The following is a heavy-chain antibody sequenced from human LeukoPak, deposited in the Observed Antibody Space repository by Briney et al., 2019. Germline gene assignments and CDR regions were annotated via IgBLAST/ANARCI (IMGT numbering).Heavy chain of an antibody. CDR3: ARDLSIGAADT. V-gene: IGHV3-33*08. CDR2: IWYGGSNK. Sequence: PGRSLRLSCAASGFTFSSYGMHWVRQAPGKGLEWVAVIWYGGSNKYYADSVKGRFTISRDNSKNTLYLQMNSLRAEDTAVYYCARDLSIGAADTGGQGTLVTVSS. CDR1: GFTFSSYG. D-gene: IGHD6-13*01. J-gene: IGHJ4*02.